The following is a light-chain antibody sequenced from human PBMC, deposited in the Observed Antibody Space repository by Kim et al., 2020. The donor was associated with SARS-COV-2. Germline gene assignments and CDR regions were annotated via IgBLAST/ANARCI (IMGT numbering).Light chain of an antibody. CDR2: AVS. J-gene: IGKJ1*01. V-gene: IGKV3-15*01. Sequence: EIVMTQSPATLSASPGERATLSCRASQSVSNNLAWYQQKPGQPPRLLIYAVSLRATGIPARFSGSGSETEFTLTISSLQSEDFAVYYCQQYNNWRTFGQGTKVEIK. CDR3: QQYNNWRT. CDR1: QSVSNN.